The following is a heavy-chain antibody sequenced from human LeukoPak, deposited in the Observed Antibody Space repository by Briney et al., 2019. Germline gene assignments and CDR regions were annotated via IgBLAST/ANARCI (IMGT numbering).Heavy chain of an antibody. D-gene: IGHD4/OR15-4a*01. Sequence: PGGSLRLSCAASGFTVVTNYMSWVRQAPGKGLEWVSVIYAGGATYYSDSVRGRFTISRDNSKNTLYLQMNSLRAEDTAIYYCARVQVLGTYDWFDPWGQGTLVTVSS. CDR1: GFTVVTNY. CDR2: IYAGGAT. V-gene: IGHV3-66*01. J-gene: IGHJ5*02. CDR3: ARVQVLGTYDWFDP.